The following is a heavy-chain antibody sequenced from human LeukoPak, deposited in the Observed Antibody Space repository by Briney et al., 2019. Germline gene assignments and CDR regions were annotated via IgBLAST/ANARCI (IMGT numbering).Heavy chain of an antibody. J-gene: IGHJ4*02. CDR1: GFTFSSYA. V-gene: IGHV3-23*01. CDR3: ANEIIAAAGNRTDY. D-gene: IGHD6-13*01. CDR2: ISGSGGST. Sequence: GGSLRLSCAASGFTFSSYAMSWVRQAPGKGLEWVSTISGSGGSTYYADSVKGRFTISRDNSKNTLYLQMNSLRAEDTAVYYCANEIIAAAGNRTDYWGQGTLVTVSS.